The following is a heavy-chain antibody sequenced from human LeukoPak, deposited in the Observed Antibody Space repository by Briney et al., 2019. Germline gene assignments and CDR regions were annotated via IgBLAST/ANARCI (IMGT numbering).Heavy chain of an antibody. D-gene: IGHD2-21*02. J-gene: IGHJ6*02. CDR2: IIPIFGTA. V-gene: IGHV1-69*13. CDR1: GGTFSSYA. Sequence: SVKVSCKASGGTFSSYAISWVRQAPGQGLEWMGGIIPIFGTANYAQKFQGRVTITADESTSTAYMELSSLRSEDTAVYYCAGGRDCGGDCYSGYYYYGMDVWGQGTTVTVSS. CDR3: AGGRDCGGDCYSGYYYYGMDV.